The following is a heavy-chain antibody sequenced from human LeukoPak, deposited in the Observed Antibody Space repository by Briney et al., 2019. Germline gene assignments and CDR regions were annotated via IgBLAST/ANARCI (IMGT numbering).Heavy chain of an antibody. D-gene: IGHD3-10*01. Sequence: GRSLRLSCAGSGFTFSNYGMHWVRQAPGKGLEWVALIWYDGTNKYYGDSVKGRFTISRDNSKNTLYLQMNSLRAEDTAVYYCARGRFGELSVATFDIWGQGTMVTVSS. CDR3: ARGRFGELSVATFDI. V-gene: IGHV3-33*08. J-gene: IGHJ3*02. CDR2: IWYDGTNK. CDR1: GFTFSNYG.